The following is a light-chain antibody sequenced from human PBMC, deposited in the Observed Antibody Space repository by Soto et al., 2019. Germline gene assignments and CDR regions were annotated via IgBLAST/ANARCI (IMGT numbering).Light chain of an antibody. CDR2: WAS. Sequence: DIVMTQSPDSLAVSLGERATINCKSSQSVLYSSNNKNYLAWYQQKPGQPPKLLIYWASTRESGVPDRFSGSGSGTDFTLTISSLQAEDVAVYYCQKYYRTPTFGGGTKVEIK. V-gene: IGKV4-1*01. CDR1: QSVLYSSNNKNY. J-gene: IGKJ4*01. CDR3: QKYYRTPT.